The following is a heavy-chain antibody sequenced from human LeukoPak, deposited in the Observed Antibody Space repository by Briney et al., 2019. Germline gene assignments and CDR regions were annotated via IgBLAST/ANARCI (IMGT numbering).Heavy chain of an antibody. CDR3: ARDADHSGSYEDY. Sequence: PGGSLRLSCAASGFTFINAWMAWVRQAPGKGLEWVSYITSSGDTIYYAESVKGRFTISRDNAKNSLYLQMNSLRAEDTAVYYCARDADHSGSYEDYWGQGTLVTVSS. V-gene: IGHV3-48*04. J-gene: IGHJ4*02. D-gene: IGHD1-26*01. CDR2: ITSSGDTI. CDR1: GFTFINAW.